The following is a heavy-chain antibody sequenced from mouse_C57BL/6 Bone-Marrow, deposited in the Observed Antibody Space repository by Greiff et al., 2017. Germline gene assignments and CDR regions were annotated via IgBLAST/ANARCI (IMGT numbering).Heavy chain of an antibody. D-gene: IGHD1-1*01. V-gene: IGHV1-69*01. CDR2: IDPSDSYT. CDR3: ARDDYGSSYWYCDV. J-gene: IGHJ1*03. Sequence: QVQLQQSGAELVMPGASVKLSCKASGYTFTSYWMHWVKQRPGQGLEWIGEIDPSDSYTNYNQKLKGKSTLIVDKSSSTAYLQLISLTSEDSAVYYCARDDYGSSYWYCDVWGTGTTVTVSS. CDR1: GYTFTSYW.